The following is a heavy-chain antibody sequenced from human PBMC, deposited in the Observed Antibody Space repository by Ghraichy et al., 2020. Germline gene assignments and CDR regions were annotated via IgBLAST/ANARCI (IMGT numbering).Heavy chain of an antibody. V-gene: IGHV3-23*01. J-gene: IGHJ4*02. CDR3: AKDSQTYYDILTGYPGFDY. CDR2: ISGSGGST. Sequence: GGSLRLSCAASGFTFSSYAMSWVRQAPGKGLEWVSAISGSGGSTYYADSVKGRFTISRDNSKNTLYLQMNSLRAEDTAVYYCAKDSQTYYDILTGYPGFDYGGQGTLVTVSS. D-gene: IGHD3-9*01. CDR1: GFTFSSYA.